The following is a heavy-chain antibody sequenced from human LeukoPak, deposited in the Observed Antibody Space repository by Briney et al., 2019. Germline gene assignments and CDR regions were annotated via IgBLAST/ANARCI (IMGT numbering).Heavy chain of an antibody. CDR2: INYSGST. Sequence: PSETLSLTCTVSGGSISSYYWGWIRQPPGKGLEWIGYINYSGSTNYNPSLKSRVTISLDTSKNQFSLKLNSVTAADTAVYYCAREGAAPMYYYYMDVWGKGTTVTVSS. J-gene: IGHJ6*03. CDR1: GGSISSYY. V-gene: IGHV4-59*01. D-gene: IGHD2-2*01. CDR3: AREGAAPMYYYYMDV.